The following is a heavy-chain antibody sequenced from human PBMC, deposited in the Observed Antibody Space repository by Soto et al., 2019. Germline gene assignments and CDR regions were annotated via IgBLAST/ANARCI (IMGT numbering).Heavy chain of an antibody. J-gene: IGHJ4*02. V-gene: IGHV3-15*01. CDR3: TTVTYYYGSGSYKQVDY. CDR2: IKSKTDGGTT. Sequence: GGSLSLSCAASGFTFSNAWMSWVRQAPGKGLEWVGRIKSKTDGGTTDYAAPVKGRFTISRDDSKNTLYLQMNSLKTEDTAVYYCTTVTYYYGSGSYKQVDYWGQGTLVTV. D-gene: IGHD3-10*01. CDR1: GFTFSNAW.